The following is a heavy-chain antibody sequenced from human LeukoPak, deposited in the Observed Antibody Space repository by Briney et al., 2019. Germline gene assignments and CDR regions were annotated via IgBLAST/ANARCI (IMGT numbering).Heavy chain of an antibody. CDR3: ARGLMVRGVIITGDP. Sequence: GASVKVSCKASGYTFTSYDINWVRQATGQGLEWMGWMNPNSGNTGYAQKFQGRVTMTRNTSISTAYMELSSLRSEDTAVYYCARGLMVRGVIITGDPWGQGTLVTVSS. D-gene: IGHD3-10*01. V-gene: IGHV1-8*01. J-gene: IGHJ5*02. CDR1: GYTFTSYD. CDR2: MNPNSGNT.